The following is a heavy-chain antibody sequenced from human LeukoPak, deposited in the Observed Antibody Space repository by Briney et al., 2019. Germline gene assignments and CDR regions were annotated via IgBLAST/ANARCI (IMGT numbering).Heavy chain of an antibody. CDR2: INPSGGST. D-gene: IGHD3-22*01. J-gene: IGHJ3*02. CDR3: AILNYYDSSGYYIDAFDI. V-gene: IGHV1-46*01. Sequence: ASVKVSCKASGYTLTSYYMHWVRQAPGQGLEWMGIINPSGGSTSYAQKFQGRVTMTRDMSTSTVYMELSSLRSEDTAVYYCAILNYYDSSGYYIDAFDIWGQGTMVTVSS. CDR1: GYTLTSYY.